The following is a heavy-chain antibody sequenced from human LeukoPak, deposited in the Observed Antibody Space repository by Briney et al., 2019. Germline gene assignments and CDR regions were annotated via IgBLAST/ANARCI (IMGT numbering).Heavy chain of an antibody. CDR1: GFALYKYN. CDR3: ARNTYGYKFSMDV. Sequence: ASVKVSCKSSGFALYKYNIVWVRQAPGQGLEWVGWITAFNGNTNYGQKVQGRITMTTDTSTSTSYMELRNLRSDDTAVYYCARNTYGYKFSMDVWGEGTTVIISS. CDR2: ITAFNGNT. V-gene: IGHV1-18*04. J-gene: IGHJ6*03. D-gene: IGHD5-24*01.